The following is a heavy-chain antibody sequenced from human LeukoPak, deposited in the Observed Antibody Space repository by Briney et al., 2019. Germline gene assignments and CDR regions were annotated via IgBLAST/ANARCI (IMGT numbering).Heavy chain of an antibody. CDR3: ARERIDSYGSGSYSSYQH. V-gene: IGHV1-2*02. Sequence: GASVKVSCKASGYTFTGYFIHWMRLAPGQGLDYMGWINPNSGGANFAQKFQGRVTMARDTSISTAFMELSSLRSDDTAVYYCARERIDSYGSGSYSSYQHWGQGTLVTVSS. D-gene: IGHD3-10*01. J-gene: IGHJ1*01. CDR2: INPNSGGA. CDR1: GYTFTGYF.